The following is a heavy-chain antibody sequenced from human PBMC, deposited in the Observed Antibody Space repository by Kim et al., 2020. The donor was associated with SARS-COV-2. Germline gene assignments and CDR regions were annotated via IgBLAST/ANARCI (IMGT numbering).Heavy chain of an antibody. CDR1: GGSISSYY. Sequence: SETLSLTCTVSGGSISSYYWSWIRQPPGKGLEWIGYIYYSGSADYNPTLKSRFPITVDTSRNQFSLRLSSVTAADTAVYYCARSPRDYISARDWGQGTLVTVSS. D-gene: IGHD4-4*01. CDR2: IYYSGSA. CDR3: ARSPRDYISARD. J-gene: IGHJ4*02. V-gene: IGHV4-59*01.